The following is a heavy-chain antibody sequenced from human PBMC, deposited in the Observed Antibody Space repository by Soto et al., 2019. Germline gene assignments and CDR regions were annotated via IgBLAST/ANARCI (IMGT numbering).Heavy chain of an antibody. CDR1: GFIFSEYW. CDR2: ISSDVSST. Sequence: ELQLVESGGDIVQPGGSLRLSCAASGFIFSEYWMHWVRQAPGKGLVWVSRISSDVSSTHYAESVKGRFTISRDNSKNTLYLKMNSLTAEDTGVFYCSRWGPGVPMYYSDYWGQGTLVTVSS. V-gene: IGHV3-74*01. J-gene: IGHJ4*02. D-gene: IGHD3-16*01. CDR3: SRWGPGVPMYYSDY.